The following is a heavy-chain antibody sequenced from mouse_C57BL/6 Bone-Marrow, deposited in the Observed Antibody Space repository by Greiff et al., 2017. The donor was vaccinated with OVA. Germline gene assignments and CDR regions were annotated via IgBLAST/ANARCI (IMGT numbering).Heavy chain of an antibody. CDR1: GFTFSSYA. J-gene: IGHJ3*01. CDR3: TQRGGYDERVWLAY. Sequence: EVKLVESGEGLVKPGGSLQLSCAASGFTFSSYAMSWVRQTPEKRLEWVAYISSGGDYIYYADTVKGRFTISRDNARNTLYLQMSSLKTEDTAMYYCTQRGGYDERVWLAYRGQGTLVTVSA. V-gene: IGHV5-9-1*02. CDR2: ISSGGDYI. D-gene: IGHD2-2*01.